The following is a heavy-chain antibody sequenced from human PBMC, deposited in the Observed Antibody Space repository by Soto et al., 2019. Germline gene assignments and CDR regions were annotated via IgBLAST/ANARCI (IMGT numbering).Heavy chain of an antibody. CDR3: TRGPFSVYDSYFDY. Sequence: QVQLVQSGAEVKKPGASVRISCQASGYTFSHYHINWVRQAPGHGLEWIGILRLGGQATTDSQKFQGRLTMTSDTSTATVYMELSSLRSDDTAVYYCTRGPFSVYDSYFDYWGQGTLITVSS. J-gene: IGHJ4*02. CDR1: GYTFSHYH. V-gene: IGHV1-46*03. CDR2: LRLGGQAT. D-gene: IGHD3-16*01.